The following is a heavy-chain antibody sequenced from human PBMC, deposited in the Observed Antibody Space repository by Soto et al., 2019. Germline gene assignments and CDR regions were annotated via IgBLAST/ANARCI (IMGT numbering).Heavy chain of an antibody. CDR2: IYYSGTT. CDR1: GDSITTNSYF. D-gene: IGHD2-8*01. Sequence: SETLSLTCAVYGDSITTNSYFWAWIRQPPGKGLEWIGSIYYSGTTYYNPSLKSRVTISVDRSKNQFSLKLSSVTAEDTAVYYCARTGLQIVQATSYYYGLDVWGQGTTVTVSS. V-gene: IGHV4-39*01. CDR3: ARTGLQIVQATSYYYGLDV. J-gene: IGHJ6*02.